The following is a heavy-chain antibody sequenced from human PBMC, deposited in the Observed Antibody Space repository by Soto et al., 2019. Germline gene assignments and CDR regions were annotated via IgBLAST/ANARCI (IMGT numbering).Heavy chain of an antibody. D-gene: IGHD4-17*01. CDR1: GFSLTTNRVV. CDR2: IYGDDDK. CDR3: VHRTTVTSDDY. V-gene: IGHV2-5*02. J-gene: IGHJ4*02. Sequence: SGPTLVNPTQTLTLTCTFSGFSLTTNRVVVGWVRQPPGKAPSWLAFIYGDDDKRYSPSLWSRLTITKDTSKNQVVLTMTNLDPVDTATYYCVHRTTVTSDDYWGRGTLVTVSS.